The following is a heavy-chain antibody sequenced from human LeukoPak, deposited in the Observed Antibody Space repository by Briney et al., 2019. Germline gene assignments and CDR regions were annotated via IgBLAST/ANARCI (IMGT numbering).Heavy chain of an antibody. CDR2: INHSGST. D-gene: IGHD5-24*01. V-gene: IGHV4-34*01. Sequence: SETLSLTCAVYGGSFSGYYWSWIRQPPGKGLEWIGEINHSGSTNYNPSLKSRVTISVDTSKNQFSLKLSSVTAADTAVYYCARDRNGYNYFDYWGQGTLVTVSS. J-gene: IGHJ4*02. CDR3: ARDRNGYNYFDY. CDR1: GGSFSGYY.